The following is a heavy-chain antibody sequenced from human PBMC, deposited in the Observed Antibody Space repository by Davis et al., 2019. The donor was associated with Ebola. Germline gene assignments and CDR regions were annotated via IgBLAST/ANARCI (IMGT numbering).Heavy chain of an antibody. D-gene: IGHD2-15*01. CDR2: ISSSSSTI. J-gene: IGHJ4*02. V-gene: IGHV3-48*02. CDR1: GFTFSSYS. Sequence: GESLKISCAASGFTFSSYSMNWVRQAPGKGLEWVSYISSSSSTIYYADSVKGRFTISRDNAKNSLYLQMNSLRDEDTAVYYCARGSDCSDGSCYYFDYWGQGTLVTVSS. CDR3: ARGSDCSDGSCYYFDY.